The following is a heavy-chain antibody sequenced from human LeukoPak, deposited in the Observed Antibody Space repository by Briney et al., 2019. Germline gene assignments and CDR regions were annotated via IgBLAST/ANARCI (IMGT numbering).Heavy chain of an antibody. CDR3: ARKRRVSYLGYCSGGSCYGYYYYMDV. D-gene: IGHD2-15*01. Sequence: SETLSLTCAVYGGSFSGYYWGWIRQPPGKGLEWIGEINHSGSTNYNPSLKSRVTISVDTSKNQFSLKLSSVTAADTAVYYCARKRRVSYLGYCSGGSCYGYYYYMDVWGKGTTVTVSS. CDR2: INHSGST. J-gene: IGHJ6*03. V-gene: IGHV4-34*01. CDR1: GGSFSGYY.